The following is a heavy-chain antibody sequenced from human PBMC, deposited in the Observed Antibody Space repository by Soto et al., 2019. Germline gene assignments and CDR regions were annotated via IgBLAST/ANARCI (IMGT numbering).Heavy chain of an antibody. J-gene: IGHJ5*02. CDR1: GGFVSSSSYS. D-gene: IGHD3-22*01. V-gene: IGHV4-39*07. CDR2: IYSSENT. CDR3: AGTKEIHEAFIVDSDSGWFDP. Sequence: SETLSLTCSVSGGFVSSSSYSWGWIRQSPGKGLEWIGTIYSSENTYYNPSLLSRVTISVDTSKNEFSLKLSSVTAADTAVYYCAGTKEIHEAFIVDSDSGWFDPWGQGTLVTVSS.